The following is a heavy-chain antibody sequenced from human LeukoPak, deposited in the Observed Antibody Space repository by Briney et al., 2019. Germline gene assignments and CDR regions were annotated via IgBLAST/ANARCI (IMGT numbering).Heavy chain of an antibody. CDR2: ISYDGSNK. CDR1: GFTFSSYA. V-gene: IGHV3-30*04. D-gene: IGHD3-10*01. CDR3: ARDLTMVRGVIIFNHYGMDV. Sequence: GGSLRLSCAASGFTFSSYAMHWVRQAPGKGLEGVAVISYDGSNKYYADSVKGRFTISRDNSKNTLYLQMNSLRAEDTAVYYCARDLTMVRGVIIFNHYGMDVWGQGTTVTVSS. J-gene: IGHJ6*02.